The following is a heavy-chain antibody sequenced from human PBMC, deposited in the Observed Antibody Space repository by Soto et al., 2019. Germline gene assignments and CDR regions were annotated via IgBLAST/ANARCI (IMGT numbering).Heavy chain of an antibody. Sequence: GESLKISCKGSGYSFTSYWISCVRQMPGKGLEWMGRIDPSDSYTNYSPSFQGHVTISADKSISTAYLQWSSLKASDTAMYYCARRIAAAGTGDDAFDIWGQGTMVTVSS. J-gene: IGHJ3*02. D-gene: IGHD6-13*01. CDR1: GYSFTSYW. CDR2: IDPSDSYT. V-gene: IGHV5-10-1*01. CDR3: ARRIAAAGTGDDAFDI.